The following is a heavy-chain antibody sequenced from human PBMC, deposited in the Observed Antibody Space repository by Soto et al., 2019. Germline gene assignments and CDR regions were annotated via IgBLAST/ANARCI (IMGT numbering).Heavy chain of an antibody. CDR1: GFTFSGSA. CDR2: IRSKANSYAT. J-gene: IGHJ6*02. V-gene: IGHV3-73*02. Sequence: EVPLVESGGGLVQPGGSLKLSCAASGFTFSGSAMHWVRQASGKGLEWVGRIRSKANSYATAYAASVKGRFTISRDDSKNTAYLQMNSLKAEDTAVYYCTADPAMTSDGMDVGGQGTTVTVSS. CDR3: TADPAMTSDGMDV.